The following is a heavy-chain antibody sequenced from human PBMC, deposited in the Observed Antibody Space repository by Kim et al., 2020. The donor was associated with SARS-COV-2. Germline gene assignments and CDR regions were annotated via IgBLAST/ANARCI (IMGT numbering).Heavy chain of an antibody. V-gene: IGHV4-59*01. CDR2: IYYSGST. J-gene: IGHJ6*02. Sequence: SETLSLTCTVSGGSISSYYWSWIRQPPGKGLEWIGYIYYSGSTNYNPSLKSRVTISVDTSKNQFSLKLSSVTAADTAVYYCARDGGHSSSWSPWGYYYYYGMDVWGQGTTVTVSS. D-gene: IGHD6-13*01. CDR3: ARDGGHSSSWSPWGYYYYYGMDV. CDR1: GGSISSYY.